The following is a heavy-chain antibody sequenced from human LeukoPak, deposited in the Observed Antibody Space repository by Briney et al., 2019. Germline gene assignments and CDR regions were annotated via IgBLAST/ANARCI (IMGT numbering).Heavy chain of an antibody. J-gene: IGHJ1*01. CDR2: INPSGGST. CDR3: ARGVALGYCSSTSCFTTYFQH. Sequence: GASVKVSCKASGYTFTSYYMHWVRQAPGQGLEWMGIINPSGGSTSYAQKFQGRVTMTRDTSTSTAYMELSSLRSEDTAVYYCARGVALGYCSSTSCFTTYFQHWGQGTLVTVSS. D-gene: IGHD2-2*01. CDR1: GYTFTSYY. V-gene: IGHV1-46*01.